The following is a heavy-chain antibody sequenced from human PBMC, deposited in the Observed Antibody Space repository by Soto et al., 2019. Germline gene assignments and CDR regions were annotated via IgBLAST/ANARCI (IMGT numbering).Heavy chain of an antibody. CDR3: ARRGADSRHGMDV. Sequence: SGPTLVNPTETLTLTCTFSGFSLSPTGVCVNWIRQPPGKALEWLGRIDWDGDKFYSSSLRTRLTISKDTSKNLVVLIMSDMDPLDTATYYYARRGADSRHGMDVWGQGTTVTGSS. CDR2: IDWDGDK. CDR1: GFSLSPTGVC. J-gene: IGHJ6*02. V-gene: IGHV2-70*17. D-gene: IGHD2-15*01.